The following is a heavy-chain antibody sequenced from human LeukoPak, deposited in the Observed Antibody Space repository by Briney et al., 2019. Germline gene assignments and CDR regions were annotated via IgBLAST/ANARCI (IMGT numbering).Heavy chain of an antibody. V-gene: IGHV3-30*04. D-gene: IGHD6-19*01. Sequence: GGSLRLSCAASGFTFSGSAMHWVRQAPGKGLEWVAVISYDGSNKYYADSVKGRFTISRDNSKNTLYLQMNSLRAEDTAVYYCARDLGIAVGEYWGQGTLVTVSS. CDR1: GFTFSGSA. J-gene: IGHJ4*02. CDR2: ISYDGSNK. CDR3: ARDLGIAVGEY.